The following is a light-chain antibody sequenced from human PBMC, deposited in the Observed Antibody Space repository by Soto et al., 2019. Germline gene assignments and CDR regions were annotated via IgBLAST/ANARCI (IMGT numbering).Light chain of an antibody. CDR1: QTISSW. CDR2: KAS. V-gene: IGKV1-5*03. J-gene: IGKJ1*01. Sequence: IQMTQSPSTLSGSVGDRVTITCRASQTISSWLAWYQQKPGKAPKLLIYKASTLKSGVPSRFSGSGSGTEFTLTISSVHSDDFATYYCQQYDYSRTFGQGTKVDIK. CDR3: QQYDYSRT.